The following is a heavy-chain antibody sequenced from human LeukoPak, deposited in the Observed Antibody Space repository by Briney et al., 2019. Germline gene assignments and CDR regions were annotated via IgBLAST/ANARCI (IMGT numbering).Heavy chain of an antibody. CDR2: INPNSRNK. J-gene: IGHJ3*02. Sequence: ASLKVSCKASGYTFTRHDVNWVRQATGQGLEWMGWINPNSRNKDYAQKFQGRVTLTRDTSTSTSYMELSSLDSEDTAVYYCARAIPFRYLLGGEYYEISSHGCAIRGQGTMISVSS. CDR3: ARAIPFRYLLGGEYYEISSHGCAI. V-gene: IGHV1-8*01. D-gene: IGHD2-21*01. CDR1: GYTFTRHD.